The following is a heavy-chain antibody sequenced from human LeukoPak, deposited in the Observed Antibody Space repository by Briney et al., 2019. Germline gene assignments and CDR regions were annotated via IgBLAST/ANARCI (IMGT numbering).Heavy chain of an antibody. CDR3: ARAYDSTPRDAFDI. V-gene: IGHV1-69*13. CDR2: IIPIFGTA. Sequence: SVKVSCKASGGTFSSYAISWVRQAPGQGLEWMGGIIPIFGTANYAQKFQGRVTITADESTSTAYMELSSLRSEDTAVYYCARAYDSTPRDAFDIWGQGTMVTVSS. J-gene: IGHJ3*02. CDR1: GGTFSSYA. D-gene: IGHD3-22*01.